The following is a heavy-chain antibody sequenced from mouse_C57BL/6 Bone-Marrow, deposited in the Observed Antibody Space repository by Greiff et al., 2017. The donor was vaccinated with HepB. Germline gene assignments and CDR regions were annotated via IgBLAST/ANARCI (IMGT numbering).Heavy chain of an antibody. CDR1: GYAFTNYL. Sequence: QVQLKQSGAELVRPGTSVKVSCKASGYAFTNYLIEWVKQRPGQGLEWIGVINPGSGGTNYNEKFKGKATLTADKSSSTAYMQLNSLTSEDSAVYFCARGYYDAMDYWGQGTSVTVSS. J-gene: IGHJ4*01. V-gene: IGHV1-54*01. D-gene: IGHD2-2*01. CDR3: ARGYYDAMDY. CDR2: INPGSGGT.